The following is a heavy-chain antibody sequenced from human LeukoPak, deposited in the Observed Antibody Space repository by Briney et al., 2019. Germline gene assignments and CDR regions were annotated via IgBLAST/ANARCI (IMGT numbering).Heavy chain of an antibody. CDR1: GGSISSYY. V-gene: IGHV4-59*12. J-gene: IGHJ4*02. D-gene: IGHD6-13*01. Sequence: SETLSLTCTVSGGSISSYYWSWIRQPPGKGLEWIGYIYYSGSTNYNPSLKGRVTISVATSKNQFSLHLSSVTAADTAVYYCARSAFLVTAPGLYYFDYWGQGTLVAVSS. CDR2: IYYSGST. CDR3: ARSAFLVTAPGLYYFDY.